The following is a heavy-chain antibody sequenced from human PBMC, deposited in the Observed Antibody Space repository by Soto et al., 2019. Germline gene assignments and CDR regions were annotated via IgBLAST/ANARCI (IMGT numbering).Heavy chain of an antibody. J-gene: IGHJ4*02. CDR1: GFTFSSYD. CDR2: IGTAGDT. Sequence: GGSLRLCCAASGFTFSSYDMHWVRQATGKGLEWVSAIGTAGDTYYPGSVKGRFTISRENAKNSLYLQMNSLRAGDTAVYYCARAIDYDILTGYPAPPDYWGQGTLVTVSS. V-gene: IGHV3-13*04. CDR3: ARAIDYDILTGYPAPPDY. D-gene: IGHD3-9*01.